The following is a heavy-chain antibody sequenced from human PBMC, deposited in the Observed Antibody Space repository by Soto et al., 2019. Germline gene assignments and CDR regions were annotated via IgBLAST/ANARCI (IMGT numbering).Heavy chain of an antibody. CDR3: ARVPSPYDYVWGSYRPYYYGMDV. CDR2: INHSGST. J-gene: IGHJ6*02. Sequence: QVQLQQWGAGLLKPSETLSLTCAVYGGSFSGYYWSWIRQPPGKGLEWIGEINHSGSTNYNPSLKSRVTISVDTSKNQFSLKLSSVTAADTAVYYCARVPSPYDYVWGSYRPYYYGMDVWGQGTTVTVSS. CDR1: GGSFSGYY. D-gene: IGHD3-16*02. V-gene: IGHV4-34*01.